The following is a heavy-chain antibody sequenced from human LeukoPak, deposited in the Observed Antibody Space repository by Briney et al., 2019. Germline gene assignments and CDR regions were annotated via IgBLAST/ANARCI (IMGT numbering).Heavy chain of an antibody. D-gene: IGHD6-19*01. V-gene: IGHV3-13*01. J-gene: IGHJ4*02. Sequence: GGSLRLSCAASGFTFSSYDMHWVRQATGKGLEWVSAIGTAGDTYYPGSVKGRFTISRENAKNSLYLQMNSLRAGDTAVYYCARGGLPGIAVAGPDYCGQGTLVTVSS. CDR3: ARGGLPGIAVAGPDY. CDR2: IGTAGDT. CDR1: GFTFSSYD.